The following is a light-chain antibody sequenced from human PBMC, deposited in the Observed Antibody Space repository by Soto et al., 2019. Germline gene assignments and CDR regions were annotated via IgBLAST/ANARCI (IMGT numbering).Light chain of an antibody. Sequence: QMTQSPSSLSASVGDTVTITCRASQDITVDVAWYQQKPGKPPSLLISDASTLHSGVPSRFSGSGYATDFTLTISNLQTEDVATYYGYKYHSFPPTFGGGTKVDVK. J-gene: IGKJ4*01. V-gene: IGKV1-27*01. CDR2: DAS. CDR3: YKYHSFPPT. CDR1: QDITVD.